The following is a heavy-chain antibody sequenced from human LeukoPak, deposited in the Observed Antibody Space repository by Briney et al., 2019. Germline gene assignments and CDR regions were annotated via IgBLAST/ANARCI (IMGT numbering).Heavy chain of an antibody. V-gene: IGHV4-4*07. J-gene: IGHJ4*02. Sequence: SETLSLTCTVSGGYISSYYWSWIRQPAGKGLECIGRIYTSGSTNYNPSLKSRVTISVDTSKNQFSLKLSSVTAADTAVYYCARSVSTIFGVDGVFDYWGQGTLVTVSS. CDR3: ARSVSTIFGVDGVFDY. D-gene: IGHD3-3*01. CDR1: GGYISSYY. CDR2: IYTSGST.